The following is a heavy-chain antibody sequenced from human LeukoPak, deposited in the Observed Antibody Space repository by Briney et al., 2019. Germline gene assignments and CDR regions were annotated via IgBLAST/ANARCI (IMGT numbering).Heavy chain of an antibody. Sequence: GGSLRLSCAASGFTVSSNYMSWVRQAPGKGLEWVSVIYSGGSTYYADSVKGRFTISRDNSKNTLYLQMNSLRAEDTAVYYCARDQRLAIYYHYGMDVWGQGTTVTVSS. J-gene: IGHJ6*02. D-gene: IGHD6-19*01. CDR2: IYSGGST. CDR1: GFTVSSNY. CDR3: ARDQRLAIYYHYGMDV. V-gene: IGHV3-53*05.